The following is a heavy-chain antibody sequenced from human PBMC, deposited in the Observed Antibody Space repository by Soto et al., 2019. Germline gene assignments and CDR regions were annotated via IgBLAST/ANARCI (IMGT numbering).Heavy chain of an antibody. Sequence: GGSLRLSCAASGFTFSSYSMNWVRQAPGKGLEWVSYISSSSSTIYYADSVKGRFTISRDNAKNSLYLQMNSLRAEDTAVYYSARYRSGWYGDAFDIWGQGTMVTVSS. CDR3: ARYRSGWYGDAFDI. V-gene: IGHV3-48*01. CDR2: ISSSSSTI. J-gene: IGHJ3*02. D-gene: IGHD6-19*01. CDR1: GFTFSSYS.